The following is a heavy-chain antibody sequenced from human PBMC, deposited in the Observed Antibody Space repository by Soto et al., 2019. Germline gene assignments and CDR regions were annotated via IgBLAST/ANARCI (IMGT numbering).Heavy chain of an antibody. V-gene: IGHV4-31*03. D-gene: IGHD5-12*01. CDR2: IYFSGST. CDR1: GGSISSGDYY. CDR3: ASRRGYSGYEYFNY. J-gene: IGHJ4*02. Sequence: PSETLSLTCTVSGGSISSGDYYWSWIRQSPGKGLEWIGYIYFSGSTYYNPSLKSRVTISLDTSKNQFSTTLSAVTAEDTAVYPCASRRGYSGYEYFNYWCQGTLNNVSS.